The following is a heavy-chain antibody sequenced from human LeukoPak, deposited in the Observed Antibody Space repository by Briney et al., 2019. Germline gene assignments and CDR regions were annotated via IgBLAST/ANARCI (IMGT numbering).Heavy chain of an antibody. CDR2: NRDKSKSYTT. CDR3: TRPSYYDSRGYSTNGFNI. J-gene: IGHJ3*02. CDR1: GFTVSDHY. Sequence: PGGSLRLSCVASGFTVSDHYIDWVRQAPGKGLEWVGRNRDKSKSYTTDYAASVRGRFTISRDDSENSLYLQMYSLKTEDTAVYFCTRPSYYDSRGYSTNGFNIWGQGTMVTVSS. D-gene: IGHD3-22*01. V-gene: IGHV3-72*01.